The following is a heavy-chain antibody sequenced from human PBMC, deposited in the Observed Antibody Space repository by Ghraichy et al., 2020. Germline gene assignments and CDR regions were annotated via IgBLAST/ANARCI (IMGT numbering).Heavy chain of an antibody. J-gene: IGHJ4*02. CDR3: AARGRGSYVPLDDY. Sequence: GGSLRLSCAASGFTFSSYAMSWVRQAPGKGLEWVSAISGSGGSTYYADSVKGRFTISRDNSKNTLYLQMNSLRAEDTAVYYCAARGRGSYVPLDDYWGQGTLVTVSS. D-gene: IGHD1-26*01. CDR2: ISGSGGST. V-gene: IGHV3-23*01. CDR1: GFTFSSYA.